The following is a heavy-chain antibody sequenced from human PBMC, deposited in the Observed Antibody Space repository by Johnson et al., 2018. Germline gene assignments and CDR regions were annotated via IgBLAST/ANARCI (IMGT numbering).Heavy chain of an antibody. J-gene: IGHJ6*02. D-gene: IGHD5-18*01. Sequence: VQLVESGGGVVQPGRSLRLSCAASGFTFSSYGMHWVRQAPGKGLEWVSYISSSGSTIYYADSVKGRFTISRDNAKNSLYLQMNSLRAEDTAGYYCGRFIMGIEPGTTENYGMDVWGQGTTVTVSS. CDR1: GFTFSSYG. V-gene: IGHV3-48*04. CDR2: ISSSGSTI. CDR3: GRFIMGIEPGTTENYGMDV.